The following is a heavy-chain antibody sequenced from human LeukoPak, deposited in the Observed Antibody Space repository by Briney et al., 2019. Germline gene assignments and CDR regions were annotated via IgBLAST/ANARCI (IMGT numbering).Heavy chain of an antibody. CDR1: GLSVSSNY. J-gene: IGHJ3*02. V-gene: IGHV3-53*01. CDR3: ASPRTYYYDAFDI. D-gene: IGHD3-10*01. Sequence: PGGSLRLSCAGSGLSVSSNYMSWVRQAPGKGLEWVSVIYSGGSTYYADSVKGRFTISRDNSKNTLYLQMNSLRAEDTAVYYCASPRTYYYDAFDIWGQGTMVTVSS. CDR2: IYSGGST.